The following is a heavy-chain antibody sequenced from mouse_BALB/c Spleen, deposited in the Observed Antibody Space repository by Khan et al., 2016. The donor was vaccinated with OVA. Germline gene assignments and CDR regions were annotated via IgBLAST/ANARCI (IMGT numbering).Heavy chain of an antibody. V-gene: IGHV1S132*01. CDR3: ARGDFENYEFVY. CDR1: GYTFTSYW. Sequence: QVQLQQSGAELVKPGASVKLSCKTSGYTFTSYWIQWVKQRPGQGLGWIGQIFPGTGTTYYNENFKGKATLTADTSSSTAYMQLSSLTSEDSAVYCWARGDFENYEFVYWGQGTLVTVSP. D-gene: IGHD1-1*01. J-gene: IGHJ3*01. CDR2: IFPGTGTT.